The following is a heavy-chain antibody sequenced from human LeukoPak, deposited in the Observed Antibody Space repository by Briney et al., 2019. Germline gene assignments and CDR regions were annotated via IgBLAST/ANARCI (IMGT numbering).Heavy chain of an antibody. J-gene: IGHJ4*02. Sequence: PGGSLRLSCAASGFTFSDSWMSWVRQAPGKGLEWVSAISGSGGSTYYADSVKGRFTISRDNSKNTLDLQMNSLRVEDTAVYYCAKGAYSSGWDWGQGTLVTVSS. CDR1: GFTFSDSW. CDR3: AKGAYSSGWD. CDR2: ISGSGGST. V-gene: IGHV3-23*01. D-gene: IGHD6-19*01.